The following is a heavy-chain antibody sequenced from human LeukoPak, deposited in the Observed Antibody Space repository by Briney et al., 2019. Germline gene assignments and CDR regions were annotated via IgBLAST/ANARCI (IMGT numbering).Heavy chain of an antibody. Sequence: GGSLRLSCAASGFTFSNYAMSWVRQAPGKGLEWVSTISGSDGGTYYADSVMGRFTISRDNSKNTLYLQMNSLRAEDTAVYYCAKDIRITMVRGVINDYWGQGTLVTVSS. CDR1: GFTFSNYA. D-gene: IGHD3-10*01. CDR3: AKDIRITMVRGVINDY. V-gene: IGHV3-23*01. J-gene: IGHJ4*02. CDR2: ISGSDGGT.